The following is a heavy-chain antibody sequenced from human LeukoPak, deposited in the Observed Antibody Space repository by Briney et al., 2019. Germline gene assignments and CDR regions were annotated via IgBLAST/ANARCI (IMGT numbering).Heavy chain of an antibody. J-gene: IGHJ6*02. CDR1: GGTFSSYA. Sequence: ASVKVSCKASGGTFSSYAISWVRQAPGQGLEWMGGIIPIFGTANYAQKFQGRVTITADESTSTAYMELSSLRSEDTAVYYCAREGGYCSGGSCYYYYGMDVWGQGTTVTVSS. D-gene: IGHD2-15*01. CDR3: AREGGYCSGGSCYYYYGMDV. V-gene: IGHV1-69*13. CDR2: IIPIFGTA.